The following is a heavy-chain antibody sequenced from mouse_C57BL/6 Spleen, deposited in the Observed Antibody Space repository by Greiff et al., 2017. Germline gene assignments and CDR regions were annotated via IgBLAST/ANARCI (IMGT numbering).Heavy chain of an antibody. CDR3: ARGDNLWYFDV. Sequence: QVQLQQSGAELVRPGTSVKVSCKASGYAFTNYLIEWVKQRPGQGLEWIGVINPGSGGTNYNEKFKGKATLTADKSSSTAYMQLSSLTSEDSAVYFCARGDNLWYFDVWGTGTTVTVSS. CDR2: INPGSGGT. V-gene: IGHV1-54*01. J-gene: IGHJ1*03. D-gene: IGHD1-3*01. CDR1: GYAFTNYL.